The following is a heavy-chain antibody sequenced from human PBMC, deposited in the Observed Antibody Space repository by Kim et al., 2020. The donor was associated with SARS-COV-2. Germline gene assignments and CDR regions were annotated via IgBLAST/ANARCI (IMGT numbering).Heavy chain of an antibody. Sequence: GGSLRLSCAASGFTFDDYAMHWVRQAPGKGLEWVSGISWNSGSIGYADSVKGRFTISRDNAKNSLYLQMNSLRAEDMALYYCAKDWGWGVGGALNAFDYWGQGTLVTVSS. CDR3: AKDWGWGVGGALNAFDY. J-gene: IGHJ4*02. V-gene: IGHV3-9*03. D-gene: IGHD1-26*01. CDR1: GFTFDDYA. CDR2: ISWNSGSI.